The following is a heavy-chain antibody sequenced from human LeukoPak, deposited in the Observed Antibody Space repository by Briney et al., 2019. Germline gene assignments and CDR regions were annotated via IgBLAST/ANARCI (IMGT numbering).Heavy chain of an antibody. J-gene: IGHJ4*02. Sequence: GGSLRLSCAASGFTFNTNAMSWVRQAPGKGLEWVSAISGRTGGTYYADSVKGRFTISRDNSKNTLHLQMNSLRAEDTAVYYCAKGLQQWLRGDFDYWGQGTLVTVSS. CDR2: ISGRTGGT. CDR1: GFTFNTNA. V-gene: IGHV3-23*01. CDR3: AKGLQQWLRGDFDY. D-gene: IGHD5-12*01.